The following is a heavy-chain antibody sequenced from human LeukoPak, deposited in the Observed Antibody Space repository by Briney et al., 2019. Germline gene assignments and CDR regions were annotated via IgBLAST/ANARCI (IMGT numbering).Heavy chain of an antibody. CDR3: ARGLGYYDSSGRRRDYYYGMDV. D-gene: IGHD3-22*01. J-gene: IGHJ6*02. V-gene: IGHV1-69*10. Sequence: SVNLSSTASVGTFSSYTISWVRQAPGQGLEERGGIIPILGIANYAQKFQGRVTITADKSRSTAYMELSSLRSEDTAVYYCARGLGYYDSSGRRRDYYYGMDVWGQGTTVTVSS. CDR2: IIPILGIA. CDR1: VGTFSSYT.